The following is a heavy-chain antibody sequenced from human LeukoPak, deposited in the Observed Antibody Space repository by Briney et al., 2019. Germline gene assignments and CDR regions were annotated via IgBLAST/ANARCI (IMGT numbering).Heavy chain of an antibody. CDR1: GFTFSSYA. D-gene: IGHD3-22*01. J-gene: IGHJ6*03. CDR3: ARVPPTYYYDSSGPYYYYYMDV. V-gene: IGHV3-30-3*01. CDR2: ISYDGSNK. Sequence: GGSLRLSCAASGFTFSSYAMHWVRQAPGKGLEWVAVISYDGSNKYYVDSVKGRFTISRDNSKNTLYLQMNSLRAEDTAVYYCARVPPTYYYDSSGPYYYYYMDVWGKGTTVTVSS.